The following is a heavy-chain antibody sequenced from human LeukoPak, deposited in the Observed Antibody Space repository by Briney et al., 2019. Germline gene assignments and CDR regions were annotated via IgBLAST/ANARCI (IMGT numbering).Heavy chain of an antibody. Sequence: SETLSLTCTVSGGSISSGGYYWSWIRQHPGKGLEWIGYIYYSGSTYYNPSLKSRVTISVDTSKNQFSLKPSSVTAADTAVYYCAREEAELYYYDSSGYYGAFDYWGQGTLVTVSS. V-gene: IGHV4-31*03. D-gene: IGHD3-22*01. J-gene: IGHJ4*02. CDR2: IYYSGST. CDR1: GGSISSGGYY. CDR3: AREEAELYYYDSSGYYGAFDY.